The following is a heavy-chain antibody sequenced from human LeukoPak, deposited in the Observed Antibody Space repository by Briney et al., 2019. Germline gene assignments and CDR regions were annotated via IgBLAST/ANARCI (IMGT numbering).Heavy chain of an antibody. J-gene: IGHJ4*02. D-gene: IGHD3-22*01. CDR3: ARTRGVVVIYY. CDR1: GGSISSYYW. V-gene: IGHV2-70*11. CDR2: IDWDDDK. Sequence: TLSLTCTVSGGSISSYYWSWIRQPPGKALEWLARIDWDDDKYYSTSLKTRLTISKDTSKNQVVLTMTNMDPVDTATYYCARTRGVVVIYYWGQGTLVTVSS.